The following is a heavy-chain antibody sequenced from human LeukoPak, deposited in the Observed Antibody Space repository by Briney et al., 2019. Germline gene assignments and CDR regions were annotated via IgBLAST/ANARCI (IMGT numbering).Heavy chain of an antibody. CDR3: ARGDLDY. CDR2: VKPDGSEK. V-gene: IGHV3-7*01. CDR1: GFTFSSYW. Sequence: GGSLRLSCGVSGFTFSSYWMTWARQAPGRGLEWVATVKPDGSEKFYVDSVKGRFAISRDNARNSVYLEMNSLRVEDTAVYLCARGDLDYWGQGTLVTVSS. J-gene: IGHJ4*01.